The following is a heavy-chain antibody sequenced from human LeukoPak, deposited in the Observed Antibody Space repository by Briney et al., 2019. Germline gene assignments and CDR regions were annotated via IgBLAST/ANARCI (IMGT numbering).Heavy chain of an antibody. CDR2: IKTKTDGGTT. CDR3: VRATGSSWRHFDY. Sequence: GGSLRLSCAASGFTFSNAWMSWVRQAPGKGLEWVGRIKTKTDGGTTDYAAPVKGRFTISRDDSKNSLYLQMNSLKTEDTAVYYCVRATGSSWRHFDYWGQGTLVTVSS. V-gene: IGHV3-15*01. D-gene: IGHD6-13*01. CDR1: GFTFSNAW. J-gene: IGHJ4*02.